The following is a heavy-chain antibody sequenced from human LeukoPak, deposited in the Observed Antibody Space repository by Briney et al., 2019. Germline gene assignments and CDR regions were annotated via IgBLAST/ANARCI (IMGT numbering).Heavy chain of an antibody. V-gene: IGHV3-11*01. CDR2: ISSSGSTI. Sequence: WGSLRISCAASGFTFSDYYMSWIRQAPGKGLEGVSYISSSGSTIYYADSVKGRFTISRDNSKNTLYLQMNSLRAEDTAVYYCAKGIYSSGWSYFDYWGHGTLVTVSS. J-gene: IGHJ4*01. CDR3: AKGIYSSGWSYFDY. D-gene: IGHD6-19*01. CDR1: GFTFSDYY.